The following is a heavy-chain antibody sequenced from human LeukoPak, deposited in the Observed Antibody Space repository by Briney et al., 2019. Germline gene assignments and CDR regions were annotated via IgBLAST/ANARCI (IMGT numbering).Heavy chain of an antibody. CDR3: ARGKPSYDSSGYPVYYYYMDV. V-gene: IGHV1-18*01. CDR1: GYTFTSYG. J-gene: IGHJ6*03. CDR2: ISAYNGNT. Sequence: GASVKVSCKASGYTFTSYGISWVRQAPGQGLEWMGWISAYNGNTNYAQKLQGRVTMTTDTSTSTAYMELRSLRSDDTAVYYCARGKPSYDSSGYPVYYYYMDVWGKGTTVTVSS. D-gene: IGHD3-22*01.